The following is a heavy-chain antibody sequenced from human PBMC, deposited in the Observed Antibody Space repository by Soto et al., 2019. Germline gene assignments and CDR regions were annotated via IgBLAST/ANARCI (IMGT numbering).Heavy chain of an antibody. J-gene: IGHJ6*02. D-gene: IGHD6-6*01. Sequence: SVKVSCKASGGTFSSYAISWVRQAPGQGLEWMGGIIPIFGTANYARKFQGRVTITADKSTSTAYMELSSLRSEDTAVYYCARELSIAARYYYYYGMDVWGQGTTVTVSS. CDR3: ARELSIAARYYYYYGMDV. CDR2: IIPIFGTA. CDR1: GGTFSSYA. V-gene: IGHV1-69*06.